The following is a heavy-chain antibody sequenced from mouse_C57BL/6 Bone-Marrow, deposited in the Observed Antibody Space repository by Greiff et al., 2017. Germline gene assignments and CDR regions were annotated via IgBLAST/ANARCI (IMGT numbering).Heavy chain of an antibody. CDR3: ARRASTMISAWFAY. CDR1: GYTFTSYR. J-gene: IGHJ3*01. Sequence: QVQLQQSGAELVKPGASVKLSCKASGYTFTSYRMQWVKQRPGQGLEWIGEIDPSDSYTNYNQKFKGKATLTVDTSSSTAYMQLSSLTSEDSAVYYCARRASTMISAWFAYWGQGTLVTVSA. CDR2: IDPSDSYT. V-gene: IGHV1-50*01. D-gene: IGHD2-4*01.